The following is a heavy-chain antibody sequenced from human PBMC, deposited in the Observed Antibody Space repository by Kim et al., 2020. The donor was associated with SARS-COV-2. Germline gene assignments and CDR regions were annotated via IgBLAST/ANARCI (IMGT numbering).Heavy chain of an antibody. D-gene: IGHD3-10*01. CDR1: GFTFNKYA. Sequence: GGSLRLSCAASGFTFNKYAMSWVRQGPGKGLEWVSAISRTGDASDYADSVRGRFTISRDSSKNTLYLQMKSVRAEDSALYYCARVYYVIDYWGQGTQVTV. J-gene: IGHJ4*02. CDR3: ARVYYVIDY. CDR2: ISRTGDAS. V-gene: IGHV3-23*01.